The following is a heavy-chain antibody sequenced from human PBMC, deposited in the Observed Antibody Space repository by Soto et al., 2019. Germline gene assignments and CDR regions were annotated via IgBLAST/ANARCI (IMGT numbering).Heavy chain of an antibody. Sequence: QVQLVQSGAEVKKPGASVKVSCKASGYTFTGYYMHWVRQAPGQGLEWMGWINPNSGGTNYAQKFQGWVTMTRDTCISTAYMELSRLRSDDTAVYYCARGPYYYDSSGYYTYWGQGTLVTVSS. CDR2: INPNSGGT. V-gene: IGHV1-2*04. D-gene: IGHD3-22*01. J-gene: IGHJ4*02. CDR3: ARGPYYYDSSGYYTY. CDR1: GYTFTGYY.